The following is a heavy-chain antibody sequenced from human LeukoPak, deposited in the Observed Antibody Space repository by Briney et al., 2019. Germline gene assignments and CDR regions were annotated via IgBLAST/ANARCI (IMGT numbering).Heavy chain of an antibody. CDR2: ISGSGGST. CDR3: ANSYDFWSGYQYFDY. CDR1: GFTFSSYA. V-gene: IGHV3-23*01. Sequence: QSGGSLRLSCAASGFTFSSYAMSWVRQAPGKGLEWVSAISGSGGSTYYADSVKGRFTISRDNSKNTLYLQMNSLRAEDTAVYYCANSYDFWSGYQYFDYWGQGTLVTVSS. D-gene: IGHD3-3*01. J-gene: IGHJ4*02.